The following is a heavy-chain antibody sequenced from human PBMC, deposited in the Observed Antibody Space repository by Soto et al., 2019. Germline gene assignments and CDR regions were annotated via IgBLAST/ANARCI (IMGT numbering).Heavy chain of an antibody. CDR2: IKSDGSGT. J-gene: IGHJ4*02. V-gene: IGHV3-74*01. Sequence: EVQLVESGGGLVQLGGSLRLSCAASGFTFSSYWMHWVRQAPGKGLVWVSRIKSDGSGTYYADSVKGRFTISRDNAQNTLYLQMTSLSDEDTAVDYGVRGDCDRSDGNGYLGRHWGQGTLVTVSS. CDR3: VRGDCDRSDGNGYLGRH. CDR1: GFTFSSYW. D-gene: IGHD5-18*01.